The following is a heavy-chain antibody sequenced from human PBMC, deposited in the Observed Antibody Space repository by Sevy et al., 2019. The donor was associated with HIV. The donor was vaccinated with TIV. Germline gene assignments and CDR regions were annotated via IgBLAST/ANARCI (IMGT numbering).Heavy chain of an antibody. CDR1: GYTFTGYY. D-gene: IGHD3-22*01. J-gene: IGHJ4*02. CDR2: INPNSGGT. V-gene: IGHV1-2*02. Sequence: ASVKVSCKASGYTFTGYYMHWVRQAPGQGLEWMGWINPNSGGTNYAQKFQGRVTMTRDTSISTAYMELSRLRSDDTAVYSCARASSPIADYYDSSGYYLLDYWGQGTLVTVSS. CDR3: ARASSPIADYYDSSGYYLLDY.